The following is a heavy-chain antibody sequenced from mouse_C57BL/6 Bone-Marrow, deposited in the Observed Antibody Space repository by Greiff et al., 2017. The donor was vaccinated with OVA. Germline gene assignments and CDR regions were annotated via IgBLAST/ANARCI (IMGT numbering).Heavy chain of an antibody. CDR2: ISNGGGST. CDR1: GFTFSDYY. V-gene: IGHV5-12*01. J-gene: IGHJ1*03. CDR3: ARQGITTVVATDWYFDV. D-gene: IGHD1-1*01. Sequence: EVQGVESGGGLVQPGGSLKLSCAASGFTFSDYYMYWVRQTPEKRLEWVAYISNGGGSTYYPDTVKGRFTISRDNAKNTLYLQMSRLKSEDTAMYYCARQGITTVVATDWYFDVWGTGTTVTVSS.